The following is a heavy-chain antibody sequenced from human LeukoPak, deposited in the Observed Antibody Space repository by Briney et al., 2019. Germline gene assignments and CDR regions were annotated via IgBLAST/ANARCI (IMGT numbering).Heavy chain of an antibody. CDR2: ISSTSSTI. D-gene: IGHD3-16*01. CDR1: GFTFSGYS. CDR3: ARDYTWAYDY. J-gene: IGHJ4*02. Sequence: GGSLRLSCAASGFTFSGYSMNWVRQAPGKGLEWVSYISSTSSTIYYADSVKGRFTISRDNGKNSLFLQMNSLRDDDTAVYFCARDYTWAYDYWGQGTLVTVSS. V-gene: IGHV3-48*02.